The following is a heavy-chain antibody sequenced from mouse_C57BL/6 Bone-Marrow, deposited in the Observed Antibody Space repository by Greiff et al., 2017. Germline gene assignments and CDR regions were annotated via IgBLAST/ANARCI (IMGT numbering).Heavy chain of an antibody. CDR3: ARERLYYFDY. J-gene: IGHJ2*01. CDR1: GYTFTSYW. Sequence: VQLQQPGAELVRPGTSVTLSCKASGYTFTSYWMHWVKQRPGQGLEWIGVIDPSDSYTNYNQKFKGKATLTVYTSSSTAYMQLSSLTSEDAAVYYVARERLYYFDYWGQGTTLTVSS. CDR2: IDPSDSYT. D-gene: IGHD3-3*01. V-gene: IGHV1-59*01.